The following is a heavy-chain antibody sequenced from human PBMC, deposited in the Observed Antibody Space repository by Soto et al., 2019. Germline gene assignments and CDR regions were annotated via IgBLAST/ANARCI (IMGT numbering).Heavy chain of an antibody. CDR3: TTDGPAVPGSPAFDY. D-gene: IGHD6-19*01. V-gene: IGHV3-15*07. CDR1: XFTXNXAW. CDR2: IKSKTYGGTT. J-gene: IGHJ4*02. Sequence: EVXXXXSGGXLVXPGXXLXXXXAXXXFTXNXAWMXXXRQTPGXXXXXXXRIKSKTYGGTTDYAEPVKGRFTISRDDSKNTLYLQMNSLKTEDTGVYYCTTDGPAVPGSPAFDYWGQGTLVTVSS.